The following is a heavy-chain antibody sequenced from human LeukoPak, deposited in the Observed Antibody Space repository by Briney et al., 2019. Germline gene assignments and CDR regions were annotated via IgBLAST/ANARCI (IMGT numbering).Heavy chain of an antibody. CDR2: INPSGGST. CDR3: ARDPYSSGPEGFDY. V-gene: IGHV1-46*01. J-gene: IGHJ4*02. Sequence: ASVTVSRQASGYTFTGYYMHWVRQAPGQGLEWMGLINPSGGSTSYAQKFQGRVTMTRDTSTSTAYMELSSLRSEDTAVYYCARDPYSSGPEGFDYWGQGTLVTVSS. CDR1: GYTFTGYY. D-gene: IGHD6-19*01.